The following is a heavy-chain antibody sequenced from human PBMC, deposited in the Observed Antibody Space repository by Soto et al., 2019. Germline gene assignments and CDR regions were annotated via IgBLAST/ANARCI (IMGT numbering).Heavy chain of an antibody. J-gene: IGHJ4*02. D-gene: IGHD5-18*01. CDR2: IGASGAGT. V-gene: IGHV3-23*01. CDR3: ASVDTARVKNFDY. Sequence: GGSLRLSCAASGFTFSSYAMSWVRQAPGKGLEWVSAIGASGAGTYYADSVKGRFTISRDNSKNTLYLQMNSLRAEDTAVYYCASVDTARVKNFDYWGQGTLVTVSS. CDR1: GFTFSSYA.